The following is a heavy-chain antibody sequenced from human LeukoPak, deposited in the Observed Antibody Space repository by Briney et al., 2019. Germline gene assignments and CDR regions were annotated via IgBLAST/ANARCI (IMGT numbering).Heavy chain of an antibody. CDR1: GFTFSSYS. D-gene: IGHD1-26*01. CDR2: ISGTSNSYK. CDR3: AKDRDIVGASYFDY. J-gene: IGHJ4*02. V-gene: IGHV3-21*04. Sequence: GGSLRLSCAASGFTFSSYSLNWARQAPGKGLEWISSISGTSNSYKYYADSVKGRFTISRDDAKNSLYLQMNSLRAEDTAVYYCAKDRDIVGASYFDYWGQGTLVTVSS.